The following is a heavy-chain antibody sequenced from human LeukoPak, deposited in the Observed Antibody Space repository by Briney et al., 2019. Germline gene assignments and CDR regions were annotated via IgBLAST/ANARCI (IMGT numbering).Heavy chain of an antibody. CDR1: GFTFSDYY. V-gene: IGHV3-11*04. CDR3: AKGGVATLESYFDY. J-gene: IGHJ4*02. D-gene: IGHD5-12*01. Sequence: GGSLRLSCAASGFTFSDYYMSWIRQAPGKGLEWVSYISSSGSTIYYADSVKGRFTISRDNSKNTLYLQMNSLRAEDTAVYYCAKGGVATLESYFDYWGQGTLVTVSS. CDR2: ISSSGSTI.